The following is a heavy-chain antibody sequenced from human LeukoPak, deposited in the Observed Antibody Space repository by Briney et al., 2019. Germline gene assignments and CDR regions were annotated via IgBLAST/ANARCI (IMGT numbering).Heavy chain of an antibody. V-gene: IGHV3-30*18. CDR2: ISYDGSNK. J-gene: IGHJ4*02. CDR1: GFTFSSYG. Sequence: GRSLRLSCAASGFTFSSYGMHWVRQAPGKGLEWVAVISYDGSNKYYADSVKGRFTISRDNSKNTLYLQMNSLRAEDTAVYYCAKDGPPLGYCSNTSCYTGIFDYWGQGTLVTVSS. CDR3: AKDGPPLGYCSNTSCYTGIFDY. D-gene: IGHD2-2*02.